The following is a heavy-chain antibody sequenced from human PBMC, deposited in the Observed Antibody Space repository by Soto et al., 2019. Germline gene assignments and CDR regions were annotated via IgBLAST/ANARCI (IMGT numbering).Heavy chain of an antibody. D-gene: IGHD2-15*01. CDR2: IYYSGST. V-gene: IGHV4-31*03. CDR1: GGSISSGGYY. CDR3: ASATVVAAPRCFDY. J-gene: IGHJ4*02. Sequence: PSETLSLTCTVSGGSISSGGYYWSWIRQHPGKGLEWIGYIYYSGSTYYNPSLKSRVTISVDTSKNQFSLKLSSVTAADTAVYYCASATVVAAPRCFDYWGQGNLVTVSS.